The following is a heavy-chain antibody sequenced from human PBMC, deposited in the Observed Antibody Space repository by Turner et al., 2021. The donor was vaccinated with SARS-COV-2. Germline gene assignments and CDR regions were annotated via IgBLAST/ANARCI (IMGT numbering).Heavy chain of an antibody. CDR2: ISSSSSNI. CDR1: GFTFRRRI. D-gene: IGHD1-1*01. V-gene: IGHV3-21*01. J-gene: IGHJ6*02. Sequence: EEQLVESGGGLGKPGGSLRLSCVASGFTFRRRILNWVRPAPGKGLEWVSSISSSSSNIHYADSVKGRFTISRDNARNSVYLQMDSLRAEDTAVYYCASEAFSDHFYNGIDVWGQGTMVTVSS. CDR3: ASEAFSDHFYNGIDV.